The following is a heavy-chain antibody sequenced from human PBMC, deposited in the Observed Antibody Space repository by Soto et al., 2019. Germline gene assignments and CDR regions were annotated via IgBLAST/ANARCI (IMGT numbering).Heavy chain of an antibody. CDR1: GFTFSTYS. CDR2: ISSDGRTV. Sequence: EVQLVESGGGLVQPGGSLRLSCAASGFTFSTYSMSWVRQGPGKGLEWVSYISSDGRTVNYADSVEGRFTISRDDAKNSLYLQMNNLRAEDTAVYYCARDWREMTTDYWGQGTLVTVSS. D-gene: IGHD4-17*01. J-gene: IGHJ4*02. CDR3: ARDWREMTTDY. V-gene: IGHV3-48*01.